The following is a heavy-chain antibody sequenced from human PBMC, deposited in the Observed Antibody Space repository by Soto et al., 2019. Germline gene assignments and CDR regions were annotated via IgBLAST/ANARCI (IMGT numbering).Heavy chain of an antibody. CDR2: INPSGGST. V-gene: IGHV1-46*01. CDR1: GYTFTSNH. J-gene: IGHJ6*02. CDR3: ARESSNWVDV. Sequence: QVQLVQSGAEVKKPGASVKVSRKASGYTFTSNHIYWVRQAPGQGLEWMGIINPSGGSTSYAQKFQGRVTMTRDTSTSTIYMELSSLRSEDTAVYYCARESSNWVDVWGQGTTVTVSS. D-gene: IGHD2-15*01.